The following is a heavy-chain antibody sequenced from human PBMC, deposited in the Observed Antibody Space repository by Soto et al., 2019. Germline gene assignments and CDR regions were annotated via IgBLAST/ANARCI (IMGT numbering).Heavy chain of an antibody. CDR1: GYSFSNHW. CDR2: IDLSDSYT. CDR3: ARHATRRFSNAHFDP. Sequence: GESLKISCKGSGYSFSNHWISWVRQVPGQGLEWMGRIDLSDSYTYYSPSFQGHVTISADKSISTVYLQWNSLKASDTAMYYCARHATRRFSNAHFDPWAQGTLVTVSS. V-gene: IGHV5-10-1*01. J-gene: IGHJ5*02. D-gene: IGHD2-8*01.